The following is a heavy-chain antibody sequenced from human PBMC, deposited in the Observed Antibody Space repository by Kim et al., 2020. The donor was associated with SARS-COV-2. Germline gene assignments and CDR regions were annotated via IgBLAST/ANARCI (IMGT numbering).Heavy chain of an antibody. CDR3: ARDVGGLRFLEWLVHFDY. J-gene: IGHJ4*02. CDR2: IYYSGST. Sequence: SETLSLTCTVSGGSISSSSYYWGWIRQPPGKGLEWIGSIYYSGSTYYNPSLKSRVTISVDTSKNQFSLKLSSVTAADTAVYYCARDVGGLRFLEWLVHFDYWGQGTLVTVSS. D-gene: IGHD3-3*01. V-gene: IGHV4-39*07. CDR1: GGSISSSSYY.